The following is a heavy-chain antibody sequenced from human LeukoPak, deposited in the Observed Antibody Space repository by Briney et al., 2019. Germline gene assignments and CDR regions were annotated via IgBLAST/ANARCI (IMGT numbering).Heavy chain of an antibody. CDR3: ARVGFDSSGYYGGDYFDY. CDR1: GFTFSSYA. J-gene: IGHJ4*02. D-gene: IGHD3-22*01. V-gene: IGHV3-21*01. Sequence: GGSLRLSCAASGFTFSSYAMSWVRQAPGKGLEWVSSISSSSSYIYYADSVKGRFTISRDNAKNSLYLQMNSLRAEDTAVYYCARVGFDSSGYYGGDYFDYWGQGTLVTVSS. CDR2: ISSSSSYI.